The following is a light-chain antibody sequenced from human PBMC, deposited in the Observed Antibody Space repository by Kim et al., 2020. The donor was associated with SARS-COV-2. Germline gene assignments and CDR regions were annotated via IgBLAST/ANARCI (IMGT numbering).Light chain of an antibody. CDR1: QSVSSY. V-gene: IGKV3-11*01. CDR2: DAS. Sequence: PATLSLSPGERATLSCRASQSVSSYLAWYQQKPGQAPRLLIYDASNRATGIPARFSGSGSGTDFTLTISSLEPEDFAVYYCQQWRTFGQGTKLEI. J-gene: IGKJ2*01. CDR3: QQWRT.